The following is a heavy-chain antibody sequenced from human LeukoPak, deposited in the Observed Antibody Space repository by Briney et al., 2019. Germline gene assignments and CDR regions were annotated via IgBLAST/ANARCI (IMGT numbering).Heavy chain of an antibody. CDR1: GGSVNSGNYY. J-gene: IGHJ5*02. CDR3: ARGRVRFDP. V-gene: IGHV4-61*01. CDR2: IYYSGST. Sequence: SESLSLTCTVSGGSVNSGNYYWSWIRQPPGKGLEWVGYIYYSGSTNYNPSLKSRVTISVDTSKNQFSLKLSSVTAADTAMYYCARGRVRFDPWGQGTLVTVSS. D-gene: IGHD3-10*01.